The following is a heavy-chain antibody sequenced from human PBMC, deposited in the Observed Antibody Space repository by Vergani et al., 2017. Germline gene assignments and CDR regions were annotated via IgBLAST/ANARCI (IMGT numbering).Heavy chain of an antibody. D-gene: IGHD2-15*01. Sequence: QVQLQQWGAGLLKPSETLSLTCAVYGGSFSGYYWSWIRQPPGKGLEWIGEINHSGSTNYNPSLKSRVTISVDTSKNQFSLKLSSVTAADTAVYYCASTLRDPFDYWGQGTLVTVSS. CDR1: GGSFSGYY. V-gene: IGHV4-34*01. J-gene: IGHJ4*02. CDR2: INHSGST. CDR3: ASTLRDPFDY.